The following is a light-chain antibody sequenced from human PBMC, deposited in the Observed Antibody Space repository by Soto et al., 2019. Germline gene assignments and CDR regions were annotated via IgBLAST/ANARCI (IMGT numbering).Light chain of an antibody. Sequence: DIQMTQSPSTLSASVGDRITITCRTSKSSSSWLAWYQQKPGKAPKLLIYKASSLESGVPSRFSGSGSGTEFTLTISSLQPDDFATYYCQQYNSSPWTFGQGTKVEIK. V-gene: IGKV1-5*03. CDR1: KSSSSW. CDR3: QQYNSSPWT. CDR2: KAS. J-gene: IGKJ1*01.